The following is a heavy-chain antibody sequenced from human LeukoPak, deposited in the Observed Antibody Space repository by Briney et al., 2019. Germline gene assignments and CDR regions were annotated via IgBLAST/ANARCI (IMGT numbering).Heavy chain of an antibody. CDR3: AGVSHKGV. CDR1: GFTVSNNY. J-gene: IGHJ6*03. V-gene: IGHV3-66*01. Sequence: GGSLLLSCAASGFTVSNNYMSWVRQAPGKGLEWVALIYSGGSTYYADFVKGRFTISRDNSKNTLYLQMSSLRAEDTAVYYCAGVSHKGVWGEGATVTVSS. CDR2: IYSGGST.